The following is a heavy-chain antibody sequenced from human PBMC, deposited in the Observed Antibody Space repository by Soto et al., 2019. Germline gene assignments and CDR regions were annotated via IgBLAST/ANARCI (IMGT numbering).Heavy chain of an antibody. J-gene: IGHJ4*02. D-gene: IGHD5-12*01. Sequence: NPSETLSLTCTVSGASISSGDYFWSWIRQPPGKGLEWIGYIYDSGSSYYNPSLKSRITMSVDTSKNQFSLKLSSVTAADTAVYFCAREKGYISGPKNFDYWGQGTLVTVSS. CDR2: IYDSGSS. V-gene: IGHV4-30-4*01. CDR3: AREKGYISGPKNFDY. CDR1: GASISSGDYF.